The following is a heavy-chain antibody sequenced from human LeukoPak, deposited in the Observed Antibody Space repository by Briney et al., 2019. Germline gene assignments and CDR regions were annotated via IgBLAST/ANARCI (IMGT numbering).Heavy chain of an antibody. D-gene: IGHD2-2*01. V-gene: IGHV4-34*01. J-gene: IGHJ6*02. CDR2: INHSGST. CDR1: GGSFSGYY. Sequence: PSETLSLTCAVYGGSFSGYYWSWIRQPPGKGLEWIGEINHSGSTNYNPSLKSRVTISVDTSKNQFSLKLSSVTAADTAVYYCARVYCSSTSCYFRYYYGMDVWGQGTTVTVSS. CDR3: ARVYCSSTSCYFRYYYGMDV.